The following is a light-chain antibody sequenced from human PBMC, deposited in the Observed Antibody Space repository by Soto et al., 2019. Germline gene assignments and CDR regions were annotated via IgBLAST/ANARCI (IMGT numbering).Light chain of an antibody. CDR3: SSYTTSNTRQIV. Sequence: QSALTQPASVSGSPGQSITISCTGTSSDVGGYNYVSWYQHHPGKAPKLLIYDVSNRPSGISNRVSGSKSDNTASLTISGLQPEDEADYYCSSYTTSNTRQIVFGTGPKVTVL. CDR1: SSDVGGYNY. J-gene: IGLJ1*01. V-gene: IGLV2-14*03. CDR2: DVS.